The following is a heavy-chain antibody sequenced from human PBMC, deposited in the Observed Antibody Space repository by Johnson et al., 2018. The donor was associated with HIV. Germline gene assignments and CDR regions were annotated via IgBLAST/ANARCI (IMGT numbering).Heavy chain of an antibody. CDR3: ASTRLGAFDI. CDR1: GFTFSSYW. V-gene: IGHV3-30*03. J-gene: IGHJ3*02. CDR2: ISYDGSEK. Sequence: QVQLVESGGDLVQPGGSLRLSCEASGFTFSSYWMSWVRQAPGKVLEWVAVISYDGSEKYFADSVKGRFTISRDNSKNTLYLQMNSLRVEDTAVYYCASTRLGAFDIWGQGTMVTVSS. D-gene: IGHD6-6*01.